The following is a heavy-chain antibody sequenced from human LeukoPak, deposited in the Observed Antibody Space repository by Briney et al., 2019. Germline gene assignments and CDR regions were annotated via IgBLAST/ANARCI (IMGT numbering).Heavy chain of an antibody. D-gene: IGHD1-26*01. CDR1: GGTFSSYA. Sequence: SVKVSCTASGGTFSSYAISWVRQAPGQGLEWMGGTIPIFGTANYARKFQGRVTITADESTSTAYMELSSLRSEDTAVYYCARRILVGARSYFDYWGQGTLVTVSS. CDR2: TIPIFGTA. J-gene: IGHJ4*02. V-gene: IGHV1-69*13. CDR3: ARRILVGARSYFDY.